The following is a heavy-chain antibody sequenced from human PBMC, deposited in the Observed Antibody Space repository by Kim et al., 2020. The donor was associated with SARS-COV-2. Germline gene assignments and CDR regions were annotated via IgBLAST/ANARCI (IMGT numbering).Heavy chain of an antibody. CDR1: GYSFSSYW. Sequence: GESLKISCKGSGYSFSSYWIGWVRQMPGKGLEWMGIIYPGDSDTRYSPSFQGQVTISADKSISTAYLQWSSLKDSDTAMYYCARRIEDIVVVVAATPSTYYFDYWGQGTLVTVSS. J-gene: IGHJ4*02. D-gene: IGHD2-15*01. V-gene: IGHV5-51*01. CDR2: IYPGDSDT. CDR3: ARRIEDIVVVVAATPSTYYFDY.